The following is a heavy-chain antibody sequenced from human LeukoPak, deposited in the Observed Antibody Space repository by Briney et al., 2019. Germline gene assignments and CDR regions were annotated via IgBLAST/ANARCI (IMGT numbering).Heavy chain of an antibody. Sequence: AAVKVSCKASGYTFTSYGISWVRQARGQGLDGMGCISAYNGNTNYARKLQGRVTITTATSTRTAYLEARSMTSDDTAIYYCARGDWNWDYRGHGTLVTVSS. CDR1: GYTFTSYG. V-gene: IGHV1-18*01. CDR3: ARGDWNWDY. CDR2: ISAYNGNT. D-gene: IGHD1-7*01. J-gene: IGHJ4*01.